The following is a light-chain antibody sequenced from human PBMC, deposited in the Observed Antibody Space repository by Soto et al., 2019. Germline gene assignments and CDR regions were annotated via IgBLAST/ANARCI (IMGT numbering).Light chain of an antibody. CDR2: AAS. CDR1: QSVSSSY. Sequence: EIVLTQSPGTLSLSPGEGATLSCRASQSVSSSYLAWYQQKPGQAPRLFVYAASSRATGVPDRFSGSGSGADFSLTIGSLQPEDCAVYYWQNSGSSLTFGGGTEVEFK. CDR3: QNSGSSLT. V-gene: IGKV3-20*01. J-gene: IGKJ4*01.